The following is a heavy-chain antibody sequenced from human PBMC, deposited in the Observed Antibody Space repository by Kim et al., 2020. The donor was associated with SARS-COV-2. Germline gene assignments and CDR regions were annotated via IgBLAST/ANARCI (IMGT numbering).Heavy chain of an antibody. CDR3: ARVDAHQKNFWSGYYHFDY. Sequence: SETLSLTCTVSGGSISSGGYYWSWIRQHPGKGLEWIGYIYYSGSTYYNPSLKSRVTISVDTSKNQFSLKLSSVTAADTAVYYCARVDAHQKNFWSGYYHFDYWGQGTLVTVSS. D-gene: IGHD3-3*01. CDR1: GGSISSGGYY. J-gene: IGHJ4*02. V-gene: IGHV4-31*03. CDR2: IYYSGST.